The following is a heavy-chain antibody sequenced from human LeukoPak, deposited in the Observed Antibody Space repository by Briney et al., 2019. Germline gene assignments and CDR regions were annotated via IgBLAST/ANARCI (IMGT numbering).Heavy chain of an antibody. Sequence: SETLSLTCTVSGGSINNYYWNWIRQPPGKGLEWIGYIHFSGSSRYNPSLKSRVTMSLDTSKNEISLNLSSATAADTAVYYCASRSAVTVSGFDYWGQGTLVTVSS. J-gene: IGHJ4*02. V-gene: IGHV4-59*08. D-gene: IGHD3-10*01. CDR2: IHFSGSS. CDR3: ASRSAVTVSGFDY. CDR1: GGSINNYY.